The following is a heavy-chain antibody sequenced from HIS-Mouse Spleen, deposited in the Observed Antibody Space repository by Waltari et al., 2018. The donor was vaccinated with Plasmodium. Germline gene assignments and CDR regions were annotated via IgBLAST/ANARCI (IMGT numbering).Heavy chain of an antibody. D-gene: IGHD6-13*01. CDR1: GFPFSSYW. V-gene: IGHV3-7*01. J-gene: IGHJ2*01. CDR2: IKQDGSEK. Sequence: EVQLVESGGGLVQPGGSLRLSCAASGFPFSSYWMSWVRQATGKGLEWVANIKQDGSEKYYVDSVKGRFTISRDNAKNSLYLQMNSLRAEDTAVYYCASSWYWYFDLWGRGTLVTVSS. CDR3: ASSWYWYFDL.